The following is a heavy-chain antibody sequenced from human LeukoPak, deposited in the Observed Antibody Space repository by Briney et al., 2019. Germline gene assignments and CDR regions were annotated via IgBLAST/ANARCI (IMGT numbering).Heavy chain of an antibody. V-gene: IGHV3-21*01. CDR3: ARKQGLVVAATATDYYYYYMDV. Sequence: PGGTLRLSCAASGFTFNNYGMSWVRQAPGKGLEWVSSISSSSSYIYYADSVKGRFTISRDNAKNSLYLQMNSLRAEDTAVYYCARKQGLVVAATATDYYYYYMDVWGKGTTVTISS. J-gene: IGHJ6*03. CDR1: GFTFNNYG. D-gene: IGHD2-15*01. CDR2: ISSSSSYI.